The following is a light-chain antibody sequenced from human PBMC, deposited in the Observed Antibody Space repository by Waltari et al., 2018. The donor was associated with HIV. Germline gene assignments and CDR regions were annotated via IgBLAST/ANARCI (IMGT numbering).Light chain of an antibody. CDR2: AAS. CDR3: LHYNNWPQVT. Sequence: DIQMTQSPSSLSAFIGDRVTITCRSSQNIRSNLNWYQQKPGKAPRLLIYAASSLQSGVPSRFSGSGSGTEFTLTINSLQSEDFAVYHCLHYNNWPQVTFGGGTKVEI. V-gene: IGKV1-17*01. CDR1: QNIRSN. J-gene: IGKJ4*01.